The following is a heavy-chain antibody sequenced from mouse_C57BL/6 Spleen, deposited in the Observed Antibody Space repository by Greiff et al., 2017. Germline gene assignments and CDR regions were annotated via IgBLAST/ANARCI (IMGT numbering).Heavy chain of an antibody. Sequence: EVQRVESGEGLVKPGGSLKLSCAASGFTFSSSALSWVRPTPEKRLEWVAYISSGGDYIYYADTVKGRFTISRDNARNTLYLQMSSLKSEDTAMYYCTREDIYAMDYWGQGTSVTVSS. V-gene: IGHV5-9-1*02. CDR1: GFTFSSSA. J-gene: IGHJ4*01. D-gene: IGHD3-3*01. CDR3: TREDIYAMDY. CDR2: ISSGGDYI.